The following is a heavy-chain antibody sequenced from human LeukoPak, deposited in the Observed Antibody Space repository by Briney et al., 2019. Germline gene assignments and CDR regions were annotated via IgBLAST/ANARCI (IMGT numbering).Heavy chain of an antibody. J-gene: IGHJ2*01. D-gene: IGHD1-7*01. CDR1: SGSIRSGSNY. Sequence: SETLSLTCIVSSGSIRSGSNYWGWIRQPPGKGLEWIAKIYYSGSTYHNPSLKGRVTISVDTSKNQFFLKLTSVTAADTAVYYCARGDAVTGTTEYFDLWGRGTLVTVSS. CDR3: ARGDAVTGTTEYFDL. V-gene: IGHV4-39*01. CDR2: IYYSGST.